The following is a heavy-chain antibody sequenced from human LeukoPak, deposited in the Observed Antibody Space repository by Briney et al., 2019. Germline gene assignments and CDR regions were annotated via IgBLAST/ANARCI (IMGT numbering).Heavy chain of an antibody. Sequence: GESLKISCKGSGYTFSTYWIGWVRQMPGKGLEWMGIIYPGDSHTRNSPSFQGQVTISADKSMSTAYLQWSSLKASDTAMYYCARQSSNGDFDYWGQGTLVTVSP. D-gene: IGHD4-11*01. CDR2: IYPGDSHT. CDR3: ARQSSNGDFDY. V-gene: IGHV5-51*01. CDR1: GYTFSTYW. J-gene: IGHJ4*02.